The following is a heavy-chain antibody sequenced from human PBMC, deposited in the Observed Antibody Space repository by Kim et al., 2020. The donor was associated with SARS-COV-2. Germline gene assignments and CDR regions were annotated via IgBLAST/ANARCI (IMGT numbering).Heavy chain of an antibody. J-gene: IGHJ5*02. V-gene: IGHV4-31*03. Sequence: SETLSLTCTVSGGSISSGGYYWSWIRQHPGKGLEWIGYIYYSGSTYYNPSLKSRVTISVDTSKNQFSLKLSSVTAADTAVYYCARGGSNVWGSGWFDPWGQGTLVTVSS. CDR3: ARGGSNVWGSGWFDP. D-gene: IGHD3-16*01. CDR1: GGSISSGGYY. CDR2: IYYSGST.